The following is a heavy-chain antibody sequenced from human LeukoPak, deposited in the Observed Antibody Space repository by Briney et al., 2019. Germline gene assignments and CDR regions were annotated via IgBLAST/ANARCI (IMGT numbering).Heavy chain of an antibody. Sequence: GGSLRLSCAASGFTFSSYTMNWVRQAPGKGLEWVSAISGSGGSTYYADSVKGRFTISRDNSKSTLFLQMNSLRAEDTAVYYCAKDPRVGSRVATPCHWGQGTLVTVSS. CDR3: AKDPRVGSRVATPCH. D-gene: IGHD5-24*01. CDR2: ISGSGGST. V-gene: IGHV3-23*01. J-gene: IGHJ4*02. CDR1: GFTFSSYT.